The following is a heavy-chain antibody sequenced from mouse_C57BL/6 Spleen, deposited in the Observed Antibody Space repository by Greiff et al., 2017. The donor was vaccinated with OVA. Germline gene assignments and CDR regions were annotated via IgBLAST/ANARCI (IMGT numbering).Heavy chain of an antibody. CDR2: LYPSDSET. D-gene: IGHD1-1*01. CDR1: GYTFTSYW. Sequence: VQLQQPGAELVRPGSSVKLSCKASGYTFTSYWMDWVKQRPGQGLEWIGNLYPSDSETHYNQKFKDKATLTVDKSSSTAYMQLSSLTSEDSAVYYCARHGSSSFDYWGQGTTLTVSS. CDR3: ARHGSSSFDY. V-gene: IGHV1-61*01. J-gene: IGHJ2*01.